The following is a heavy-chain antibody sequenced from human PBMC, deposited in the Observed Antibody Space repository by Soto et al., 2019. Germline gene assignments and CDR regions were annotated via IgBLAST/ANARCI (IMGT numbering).Heavy chain of an antibody. CDR2: MTYDGATE. CDR1: GFTFSDYV. J-gene: IGHJ3*01. Sequence: QVRLVESGGGVVQPGTSLRLSCAASGFTFSDYVIHWVRQAAGKGLEWVASMTYDGATEYYADSVKGRFTMSRDKSKRALSLQMNSLRPDDTAVYYCARVRLSIAVNDALDVCGQGTTVTVSS. D-gene: IGHD3-3*02. V-gene: IGHV3-30*14. CDR3: ARVRLSIAVNDALDV.